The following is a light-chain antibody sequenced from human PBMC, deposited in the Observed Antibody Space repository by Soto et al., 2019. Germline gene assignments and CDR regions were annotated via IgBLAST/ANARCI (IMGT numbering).Light chain of an antibody. J-gene: IGKJ2*01. CDR1: QTVSSNY. CDR2: GAS. V-gene: IGKV3-20*01. CDR3: QQYGSSPYT. Sequence: EIVLTQSPDILSVSPGERATLSCGASQTVSSNYLAWYQQKPGQAPRLLIYGASSRAAGIPDRISGSGSGTDFTLTISRLEPEDSAVYYCQQYGSSPYTFGRGTKVAIK.